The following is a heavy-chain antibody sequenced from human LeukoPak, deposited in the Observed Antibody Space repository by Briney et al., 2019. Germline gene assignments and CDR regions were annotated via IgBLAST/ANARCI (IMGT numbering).Heavy chain of an antibody. CDR3: ARGGPITMVRGVINWFDP. V-gene: IGHV4-30-4*01. D-gene: IGHD3-10*01. CDR1: GGSISSGDYY. CDR2: IYYSGST. Sequence: PSETLSLTCTVSGGSISSGDYYWSWIRQPPGKGLGWIGYIYYSGSTYYNPSLKSRVTISVDTSKNQFSLKLSSVTAADTAVYYCARGGPITMVRGVINWFDPWGQGTLVTVSS. J-gene: IGHJ5*02.